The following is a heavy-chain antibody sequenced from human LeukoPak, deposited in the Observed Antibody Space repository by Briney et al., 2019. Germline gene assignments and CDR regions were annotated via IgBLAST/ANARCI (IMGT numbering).Heavy chain of an antibody. CDR1: EFTFSSYA. CDR2: IVGSGLTT. D-gene: IGHD2/OR15-2a*01. Sequence: GGSLRLSCAGAEFTFSSYAMSWVRQAPGKGLEWVSAIVGSGLTTYYADSVKGRFTISRDNAKNTLYLQMNSLRAEDAAVYYCARDRLLIPDYWGQGTLVTVSS. V-gene: IGHV3-23*01. CDR3: ARDRLLIPDY. J-gene: IGHJ4*02.